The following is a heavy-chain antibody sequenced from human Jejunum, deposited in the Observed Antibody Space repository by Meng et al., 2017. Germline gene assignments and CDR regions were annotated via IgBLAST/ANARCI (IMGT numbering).Heavy chain of an antibody. CDR2: INDSGST. V-gene: IGHV4-34*01. CDR3: ARGNECSNYGDDF. D-gene: IGHD4-11*01. CDR1: GGSISEYY. Sequence: QVKLQQWGAGLLKPSETLSLTCAVYGGSISEYYWTWIRQPPGKGLEWIGEINDSGSTNYNPSLKSRVTISVDTSKSQFYLRVSSVTAADTAVYYCARGNECSNYGDDFWVQGTLVTVSS. J-gene: IGHJ4*02.